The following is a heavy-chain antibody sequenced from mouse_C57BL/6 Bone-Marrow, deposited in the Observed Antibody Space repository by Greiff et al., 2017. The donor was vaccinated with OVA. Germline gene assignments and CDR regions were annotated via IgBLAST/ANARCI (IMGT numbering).Heavy chain of an antibody. Sequence: VQLQQSGPELVKPGASVKISCKASGYTFTDYYMNWVKQSHGKSLEWIGDINPNNGGTSYNQKFKGKATLTVDKSSSTAYMELRSLTSEDSAVYYGARFDDYDGWFAYWGQGTLVTVSA. CDR1: GYTFTDYY. J-gene: IGHJ3*01. V-gene: IGHV1-26*01. CDR3: ARFDDYDGWFAY. CDR2: INPNNGGT. D-gene: IGHD2-4*01.